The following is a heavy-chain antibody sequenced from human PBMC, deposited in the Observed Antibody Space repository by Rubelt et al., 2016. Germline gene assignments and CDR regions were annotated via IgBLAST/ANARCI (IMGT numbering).Heavy chain of an antibody. D-gene: IGHD6-6*01. CDR2: LSASNGNT. CDR1: GYTFTSYG. CDR3: ARDRIRIAARQGWYFDL. J-gene: IGHJ2*01. Sequence: QVQLVQSGAEVKKPGASVKVSCKASGYTFTSYGISWLRQAPGQGLAWMGWLSASNGNTNYAQKLQGRVTMTTDTSTSTAYMELRSLRSDDTAVYYCARDRIRIAARQGWYFDLWGRGTLVTVSS. V-gene: IGHV1-18*01.